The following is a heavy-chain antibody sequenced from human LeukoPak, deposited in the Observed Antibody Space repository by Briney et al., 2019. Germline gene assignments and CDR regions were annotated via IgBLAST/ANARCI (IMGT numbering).Heavy chain of an antibody. CDR2: INHSGST. CDR3: ASEVLMVYAFDY. J-gene: IGHJ4*02. V-gene: IGHV4-34*01. CDR1: GGSFSGYY. Sequence: SETLSLTCAVYGGSFSGYYWSWIRQPPGKGLEWIGEINHSGSTNYNPSLKSRVTISVDTSKNQFSLKLSSVTAADTAVYYCASEVLMVYAFDYWGQGTLVTVSS. D-gene: IGHD2-8*01.